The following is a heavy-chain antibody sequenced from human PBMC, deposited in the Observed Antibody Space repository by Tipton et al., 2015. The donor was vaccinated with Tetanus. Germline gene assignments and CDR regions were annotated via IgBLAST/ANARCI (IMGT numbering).Heavy chain of an antibody. D-gene: IGHD6-13*01. CDR1: GGSFSLYY. Sequence: TLSLTCTVSGGSFSLYYWNWVRQSPGKGLEWIGEISYSGSSSYSPSLKSRVTISVDTSKNQFSLRLRSVAAADTAVYYCARGTWLYTSTSPSHWLDPWGRGTLVTLSS. J-gene: IGHJ5*02. CDR2: ISYSGSS. CDR3: ARGTWLYTSTSPSHWLDP. V-gene: IGHV4-34*01.